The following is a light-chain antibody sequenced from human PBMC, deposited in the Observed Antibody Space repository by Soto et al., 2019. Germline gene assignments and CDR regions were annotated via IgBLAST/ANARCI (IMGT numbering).Light chain of an antibody. CDR3: SSYSNTSTYV. CDR2: DVS. J-gene: IGLJ1*01. CDR1: SSDVGGYNY. Sequence: QSALTQPASVSGSPGQSITISCTGASSDVGGYNYVSWYQQHPGKAPKLMIYDVSYRPSGVSDRFSGSKSGNTASLTISGLQAEDEADYYCSSYSNTSTYVFGTGTKVTVL. V-gene: IGLV2-14*01.